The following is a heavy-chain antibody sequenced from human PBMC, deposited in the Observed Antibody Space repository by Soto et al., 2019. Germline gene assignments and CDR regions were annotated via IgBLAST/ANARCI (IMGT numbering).Heavy chain of an antibody. CDR3: ARFIWFGSGNWFDP. CDR2: IYYSGST. D-gene: IGHD3-10*01. V-gene: IGHV4-31*03. J-gene: IGHJ5*02. CDR1: GGSTSSGGYY. Sequence: QVQLQESGPGLVKPSQTLSLTCTVSGGSTSSGGYYWSWIRQHPGKGLEWIGYIYYSGSTYYNPSLKSRVTISVDTSKNQFSLKLSSVTAADTAVYYCARFIWFGSGNWFDPWGQGTLVTVSS.